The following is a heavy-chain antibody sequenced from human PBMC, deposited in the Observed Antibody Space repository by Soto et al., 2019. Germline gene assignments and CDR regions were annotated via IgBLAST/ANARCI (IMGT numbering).Heavy chain of an antibody. CDR3: ARDADRQQLGGFDY. CDR1: GGSVSSGSYY. V-gene: IGHV4-61*01. D-gene: IGHD6-13*01. J-gene: IGHJ4*02. Sequence: PSETLSLTCTVSGGSVSSGSYYWSWIRQPPGKGLEWIGYIYYSGSTNYNPSLKSRVTISVDTSKNQFSLKLSSVTAADTAVYYCARDADRQQLGGFDYWGQGTLVTVSS. CDR2: IYYSGST.